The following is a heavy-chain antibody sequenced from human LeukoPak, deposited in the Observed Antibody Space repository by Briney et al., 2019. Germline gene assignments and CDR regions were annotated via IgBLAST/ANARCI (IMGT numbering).Heavy chain of an antibody. J-gene: IGHJ1*01. Sequence: GGSLTLSCAASGFMFDIYAMTWVRQAPGKGPEWVSGISASANSTYYADSVQGRFTISRDNSKNTLYLQMNSLRAEDTAVYYCAKSIVVVPAAPPGYFQHWGQGTLVTVSS. CDR3: AKSIVVVPAAPPGYFQH. CDR2: ISASANST. V-gene: IGHV3-23*01. D-gene: IGHD2-2*01. CDR1: GFMFDIYA.